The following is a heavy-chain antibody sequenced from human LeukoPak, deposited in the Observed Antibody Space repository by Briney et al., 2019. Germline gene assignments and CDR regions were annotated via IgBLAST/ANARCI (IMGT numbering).Heavy chain of an antibody. V-gene: IGHV1-8*01. J-gene: IGHJ3*02. CDR2: MNPNSGNT. Sequence: GASVKVSCKASGYTFTTHDLTWVRQATGQGLEWMGWMNPNSGNTGYAQKFQGRVTITRNTSISTAYMELSSLRSEDTAVYYCARAQYSSSWSGDAFDIWGQGTMVTVSS. CDR3: ARAQYSSSWSGDAFDI. D-gene: IGHD6-13*01. CDR1: GYTFTTHD.